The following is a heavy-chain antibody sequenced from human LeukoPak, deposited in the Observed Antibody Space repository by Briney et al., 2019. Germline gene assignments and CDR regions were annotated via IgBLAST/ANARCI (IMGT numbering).Heavy chain of an antibody. D-gene: IGHD5-12*01. CDR2: ITPMFGTA. V-gene: IGHV1-69*13. CDR3: ARDGGYSGYDADC. J-gene: IGHJ4*02. CDR1: GGTFSSYA. Sequence: SVKVSCKASGGTFSSYAINWVRQAPGQGLEWMGGITPMFGTAKYAQKFQGRVTITADESTSTAYMELSSLRSEDTAVYYCARDGGYSGYDADCWGQGTLVTVSS.